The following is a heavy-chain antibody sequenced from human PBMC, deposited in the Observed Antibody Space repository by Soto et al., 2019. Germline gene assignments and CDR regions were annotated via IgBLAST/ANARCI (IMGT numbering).Heavy chain of an antibody. D-gene: IGHD3-9*01. CDR3: ARGGSNDWQVAFDI. Sequence: SETLSLTCAVSGGSFITYYYNWIRQSPGKGLEWIGEINHSGSNNYSPSLKSRVTMSLDTSKNQFSLKLTSVTAADTAVYYCARGGSNDWQVAFDIWGQGTMVTVSS. V-gene: IGHV4-34*01. J-gene: IGHJ3*02. CDR2: INHSGSN. CDR1: GGSFITYY.